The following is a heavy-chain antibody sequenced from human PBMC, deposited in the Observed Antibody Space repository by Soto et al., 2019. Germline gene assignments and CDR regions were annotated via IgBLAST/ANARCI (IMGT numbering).Heavy chain of an antibody. V-gene: IGHV3-33*01. J-gene: IGHJ4*02. D-gene: IGHD2-15*01. CDR2: MWDDGSNK. CDR1: GFTFSYYG. CDR3: ARAPSWVAANYYFDY. Sequence: QVRLVESGGGVVQPGRSLRLSCAASGFTFSYYGLHWVRQAPGKGLEWVAVMWDDGSNKNYADSVKGRFTISRDNSKKTLYLQMNSLRAEDTAVYYCARAPSWVAANYYFDYWGQGTLVTVSS.